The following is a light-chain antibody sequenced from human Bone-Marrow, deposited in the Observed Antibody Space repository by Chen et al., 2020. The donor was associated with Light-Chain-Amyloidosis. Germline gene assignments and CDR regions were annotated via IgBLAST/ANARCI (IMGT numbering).Light chain of an antibody. CDR3: QVWDRSSDRPV. V-gene: IGLV3-21*02. Sequence: SYVLTQPSSVSVAPGQTATIACGGNNIGSTSVHWYQQTPGQAPLMVVYDYSDRPSGIPERLSGSNSGNTAPLSISRVEAGEEADYYCQVWDRSSDRPVFGGGTKLTVL. CDR1: NIGSTS. CDR2: DYS. J-gene: IGLJ3*02.